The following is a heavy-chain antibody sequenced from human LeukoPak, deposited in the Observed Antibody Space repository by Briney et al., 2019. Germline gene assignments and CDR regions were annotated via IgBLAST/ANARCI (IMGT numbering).Heavy chain of an antibody. Sequence: SETLSLTCTVSGYSISSGYYWGWIRQPPGKGLEWIGSIYHSGSTYYNPSLKSRVTISVDTSKNQFSLKLSSVTAADTAVYYCARSDIVVVVAATYYYGMDVWGQGTTVTVSS. CDR1: GYSISSGYY. CDR3: ARSDIVVVVAATYYYGMDV. CDR2: IYHSGST. V-gene: IGHV4-38-2*02. J-gene: IGHJ6*02. D-gene: IGHD2-15*01.